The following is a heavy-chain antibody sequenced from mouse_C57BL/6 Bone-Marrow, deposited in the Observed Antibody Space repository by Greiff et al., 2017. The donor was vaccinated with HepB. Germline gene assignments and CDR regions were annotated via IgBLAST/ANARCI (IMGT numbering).Heavy chain of an antibody. V-gene: IGHV1-50*01. CDR3: ARDYYGSCYAMDY. CDR1: GYTFTSYW. Sequence: VQLQQPGAELVKPGASVKLSCKASGYTFTSYWMQWVKQRPGQGLEWIGEIDPSDSYTNYNQKFKGKATLTVDTSSSTAYMQLSSLTSEDSAVYYCARDYYGSCYAMDYWGQGTSVTVSS. D-gene: IGHD1-1*01. CDR2: IDPSDSYT. J-gene: IGHJ4*01.